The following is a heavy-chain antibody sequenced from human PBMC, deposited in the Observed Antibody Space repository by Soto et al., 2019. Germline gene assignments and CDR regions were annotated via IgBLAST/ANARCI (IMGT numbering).Heavy chain of an antibody. J-gene: IGHJ6*02. CDR3: ARDTMVRGVNYYYYYGMDV. CDR2: INPNSGGT. CDR1: GYTFTGYY. Sequence: ASVKVSCKASGYTFTGYYMHWVRQAPGQGLEWMGWINPNSGGTNYAQKFQGWVTMTRDTSISTAYMELGRLRSDDTAVYYCARDTMVRGVNYYYYYGMDVWGQGTTVTVSS. D-gene: IGHD3-10*01. V-gene: IGHV1-2*04.